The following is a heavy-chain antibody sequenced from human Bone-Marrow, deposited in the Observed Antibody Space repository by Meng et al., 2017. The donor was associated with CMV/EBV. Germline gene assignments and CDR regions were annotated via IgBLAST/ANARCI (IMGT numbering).Heavy chain of an antibody. V-gene: IGHV4-30-4*08. CDR1: GGSISSGDYY. CDR2: IYYSGST. D-gene: IGHD3-3*01. J-gene: IGHJ6*04. Sequence: SETLSLTCTVSGGSISSGDYYWSWIRQPPGKGLEWIGYIYYSGSTYYNPSLKSRVTISVDTSKNQFSLKLSSVTAADTAVYYCARGEVELTIFGVTDLGMDVWGKETTVTVSS. CDR3: ARGEVELTIFGVTDLGMDV.